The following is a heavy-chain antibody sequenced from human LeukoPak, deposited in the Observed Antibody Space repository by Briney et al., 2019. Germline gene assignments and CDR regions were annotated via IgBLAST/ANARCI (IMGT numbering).Heavy chain of an antibody. Sequence: SETLSLTCTVSGYSISSGYYWGWIRQPPGKGLEWIGNIYPSGTTYYNPSLKTRVTISVDTSKNQFSLKLSSVTAADTAVYYCARHPGVVVPAATYYFDYWGQGTLVTVSS. J-gene: IGHJ4*02. D-gene: IGHD2-2*01. CDR1: GYSISSGYY. CDR2: IYPSGTT. CDR3: ARHPGVVVPAATYYFDY. V-gene: IGHV4-38-2*02.